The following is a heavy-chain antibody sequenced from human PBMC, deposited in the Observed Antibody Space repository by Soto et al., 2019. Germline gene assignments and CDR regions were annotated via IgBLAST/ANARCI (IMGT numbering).Heavy chain of an antibody. V-gene: IGHV3-74*01. CDR1: GLTFSNYW. J-gene: IGHJ6*02. CDR2: ISNDGAIT. Sequence: LRLSCAASGLTFSNYWMHWVRQAPGQGLAWVSRISNDGAITDYADSVKGRFTVSRDNAKNTQSLQMDSLRSEDTAVYFCASAVDYDFWSGTTHYGMDVWGQGTTVTVSS. CDR3: ASAVDYDFWSGTTHYGMDV. D-gene: IGHD3-3*01.